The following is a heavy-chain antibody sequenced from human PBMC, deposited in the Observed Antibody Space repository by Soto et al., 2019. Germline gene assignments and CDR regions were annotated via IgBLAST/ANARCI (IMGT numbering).Heavy chain of an antibody. J-gene: IGHJ5*02. D-gene: IGHD2-2*01. Sequence: PSETLSLTCTASGGSISSPTYYWGWIRQPLGKGLEWIGSIYYTGNTFYNPSLKSRVTISVDTSKNHFSLKLNSVTAADTAIYYCARHTWGRQRGWFDPWGQGTLVTVSS. CDR3: ARHTWGRQRGWFDP. CDR1: GGSISSPTYY. CDR2: IYYTGNT. V-gene: IGHV4-39*01.